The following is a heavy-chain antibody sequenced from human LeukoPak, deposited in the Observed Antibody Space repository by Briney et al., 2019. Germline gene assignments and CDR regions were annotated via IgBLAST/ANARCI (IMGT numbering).Heavy chain of an antibody. D-gene: IGHD4-17*01. CDR1: GFTFSTYA. CDR2: IGGSGGST. V-gene: IGHV3-23*01. Sequence: GGSLRLSYTASGFTFSTYAMSWVRQAPGKGPEWVAAIGGSGGSTYYADSVKGRFTISRDNSENTLYLQMNSLRAEDTAVYYCAKDKAVTTKPYYFDYWGQGTLVTVSS. CDR3: AKDKAVTTKPYYFDY. J-gene: IGHJ4*02.